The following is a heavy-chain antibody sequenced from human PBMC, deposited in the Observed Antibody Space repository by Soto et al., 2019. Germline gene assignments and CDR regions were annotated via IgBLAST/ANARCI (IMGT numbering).Heavy chain of an antibody. Sequence: QVQLVESGGGVVQPGRSLTLSCVASGFTFSSYGMHWVRQAPGKGLEWVAVISYDGSNKYYGDSVKGRFTISRDNSKKTLYLQMNSLRAEDTAVYHWAKDRATATPNWFDPWGQGTLVTVSS. J-gene: IGHJ5*02. CDR2: ISYDGSNK. CDR1: GFTFSSYG. V-gene: IGHV3-30*18. D-gene: IGHD2-21*02. CDR3: AKDRATATPNWFDP.